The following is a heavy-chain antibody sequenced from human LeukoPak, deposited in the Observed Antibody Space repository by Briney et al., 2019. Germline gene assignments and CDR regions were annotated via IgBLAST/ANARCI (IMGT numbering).Heavy chain of an antibody. J-gene: IGHJ4*02. CDR3: AKDRGPPNRLVTTKGYFDF. CDR1: GYTFTTYG. CDR2: ISSYNGNT. V-gene: IGHV1-18*01. Sequence: GASVTVSCKASGYTFTTYGINWVRQAPGQGLEWMGWISSYNGNTDYAQKLQGRVTMTTDTSTSTAYMELRSLRSDDTAVYYCAKDRGPPNRLVTTKGYFDFWGQGTLVTASS. D-gene: IGHD3-9*01.